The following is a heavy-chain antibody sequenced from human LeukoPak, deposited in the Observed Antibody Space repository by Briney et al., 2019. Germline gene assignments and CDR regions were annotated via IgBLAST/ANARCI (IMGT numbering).Heavy chain of an antibody. D-gene: IGHD7-27*01. CDR1: GDSVSSNSAA. Sequence: SQTLSLTCAISGDSVSSNSAARNWIRQSPSRGLEWLGRTYYRSKWYNDYAESVKSRITINPDTSKNQFSLQLNSVTPEDTAVYYCARGRSGAWYYYYYMDVWGKGTTVTVSS. CDR2: TYYRSKWYN. J-gene: IGHJ6*03. CDR3: ARGRSGAWYYYYYMDV. V-gene: IGHV6-1*01.